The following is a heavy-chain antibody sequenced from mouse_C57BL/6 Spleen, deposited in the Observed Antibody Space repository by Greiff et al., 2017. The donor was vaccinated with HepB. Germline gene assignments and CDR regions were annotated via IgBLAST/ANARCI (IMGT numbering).Heavy chain of an antibody. CDR2: IDPSDSYT. CDR1: GYTFTSYW. CDR3: ARDPHYYAMDY. V-gene: IGHV1-59*01. J-gene: IGHJ4*01. Sequence: QVQLQQPGAELVRPGTSVKLSCKASGYTFTSYWMHWVKQRPGQGLEWIGVIDPSDSYTNYNQKFKGKATLTVDTSSSTAYMQLSSLTSEDSAVYYCARDPHYYAMDYWGQGTSVTVSS.